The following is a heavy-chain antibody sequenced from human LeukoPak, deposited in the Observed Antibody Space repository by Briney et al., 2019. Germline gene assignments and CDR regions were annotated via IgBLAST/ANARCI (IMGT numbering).Heavy chain of an antibody. D-gene: IGHD3-22*01. J-gene: IGHJ4*02. CDR3: ARVLPSHYYDTSGYSDY. V-gene: IGHV3-21*01. Sequence: GSLRLSCAASGFTFSSYSMNWVRQAPGKGVEWVSSINSSSSYIYYLDSVKGRFTISRDNANNSLYLQMNSLRVDDTAVYYCARVLPSHYYDTSGYSDYWGQGTLVTVSS. CDR1: GFTFSSYS. CDR2: INSSSSYI.